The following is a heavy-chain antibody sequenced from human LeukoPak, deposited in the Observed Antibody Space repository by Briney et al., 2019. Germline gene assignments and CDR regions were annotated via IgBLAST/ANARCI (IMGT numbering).Heavy chain of an antibody. D-gene: IGHD3-10*02. V-gene: IGHV4-59*01. Sequence: SETLSLTCTVSGGSISNYYWSWIRQSPGKGLEWIGYIYHSGITNYSPVLKSRVTMSLDTSKNQFSLKLSSVTAADTAVYYCARSEYISMVGSLYFDYWGQGTLVTVSS. CDR2: IYHSGIT. J-gene: IGHJ4*02. CDR3: ARSEYISMVGSLYFDY. CDR1: GGSISNYY.